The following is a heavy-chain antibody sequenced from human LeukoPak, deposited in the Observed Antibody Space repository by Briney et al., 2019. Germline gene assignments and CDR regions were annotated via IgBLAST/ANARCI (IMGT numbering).Heavy chain of an antibody. CDR1: GGTFSSYA. Sequence: GSSVKVSCKASGGTFSSYAISWVRQAPGQGLEWMGGIIPIFGTANYAQKFQGRVTITTDESTSTAYMELSSLRSEDTAVYYCARVGPYSSSTSCHYYFDYWGQGTLVTVSS. V-gene: IGHV1-69*05. D-gene: IGHD2-2*01. CDR3: ARVGPYSSSTSCHYYFDY. J-gene: IGHJ4*02. CDR2: IIPIFGTA.